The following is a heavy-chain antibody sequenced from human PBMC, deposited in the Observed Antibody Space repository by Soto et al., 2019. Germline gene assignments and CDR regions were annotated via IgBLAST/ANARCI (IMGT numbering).Heavy chain of an antibody. J-gene: IGHJ5*02. V-gene: IGHV3-7*01. CDR2: INEGGSGD. CDR3: ARAENGRSPPFDP. CDR1: GFTFSSYW. D-gene: IGHD3-16*01. Sequence: LRLSCAASGFTFSSYWMSWVRQVPGKGLEWVANINEGGSGDYYVDSVKGRFTISRDNAKSSLYLQMNSLRVEDTAVYYCARAENGRSPPFDPWGQGTLVTVSS.